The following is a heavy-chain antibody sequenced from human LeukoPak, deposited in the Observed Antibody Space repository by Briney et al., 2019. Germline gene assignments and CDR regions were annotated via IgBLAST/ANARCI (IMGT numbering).Heavy chain of an antibody. CDR2: ISGSGGST. CDR1: GITLSNAW. Sequence: GGSLRLSCEASGITLSNAWMNWVRQAPGKGLEWVSAISGSGGSTYYADSVKGRFTISRDNSKNTLYLQMNSLRAEDTAVYYCAKLVYGVIPDAFDIWGQGTMVTVSS. CDR3: AKLVYGVIPDAFDI. V-gene: IGHV3-23*01. J-gene: IGHJ3*02. D-gene: IGHD3-22*01.